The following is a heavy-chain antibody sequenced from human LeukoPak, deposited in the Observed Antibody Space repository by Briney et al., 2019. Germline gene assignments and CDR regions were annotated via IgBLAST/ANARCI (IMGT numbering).Heavy chain of an antibody. CDR1: GFIFTNAW. J-gene: IGHJ4*02. CDR3: TTTNFDCSGGSCYSD. CDR2: IKSKSDGGTT. Sequence: GGSLRLSCAASGFIFTNAWMSWVRQAPGKGLEWVGRIKSKSDGGTTDYAAPVKGRFTISRDDSKNTLYLQMNSLKTEDTAVYYCTTTNFDCSGGSCYSDWGQGTLVTVSS. V-gene: IGHV3-15*01. D-gene: IGHD2-15*01.